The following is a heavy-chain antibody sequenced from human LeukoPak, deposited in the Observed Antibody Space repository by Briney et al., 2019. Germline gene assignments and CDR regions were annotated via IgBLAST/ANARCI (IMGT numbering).Heavy chain of an antibody. CDR2: IYYSGST. D-gene: IGHD2-21*02. CDR1: GGPISSYY. V-gene: IGHV4-59*01. Sequence: SSETLSLTCTVSGGPISSYYWSWIRQPPGKGLEWIGYIYYSGSTNYNPSLKSRVTISVDTSKNQFSLKLSSVTAADTAVYYCARGDEIFDYWGQGTLVTVSS. CDR3: ARGDEIFDY. J-gene: IGHJ4*02.